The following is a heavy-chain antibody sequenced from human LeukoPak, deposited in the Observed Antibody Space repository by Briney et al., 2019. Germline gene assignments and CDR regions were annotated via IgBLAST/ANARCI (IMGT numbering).Heavy chain of an antibody. CDR3: ARGPLWFGELPAYYFDY. V-gene: IGHV1-2*02. CDR2: INPNSGGT. J-gene: IGHJ4*02. Sequence: ASVKVSCKASGYTFAGYCMHWVRQAPGQGLEWMGWINPNSGGTNYAQKFQGRVTMTRDTSISTACMELSRLRSDDTAVYYCARGPLWFGELPAYYFDYWGQGTLVTVSS. D-gene: IGHD3-10*01. CDR1: GYTFAGYC.